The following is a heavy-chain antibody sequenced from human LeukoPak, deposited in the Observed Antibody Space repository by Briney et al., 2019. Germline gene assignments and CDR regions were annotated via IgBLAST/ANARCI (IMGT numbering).Heavy chain of an antibody. Sequence: ASVKVSCKASGGTFSSYAISWVRQAPGQGLEWMGWINPNSGGTNYAQKFQGRVTMTRDTSISTAYMELSRLRSDDTAVYYCARHCSSTSCYDAFDIWGQGTMVTVSS. CDR1: GGTFSSYA. CDR2: INPNSGGT. V-gene: IGHV1-2*02. J-gene: IGHJ3*02. CDR3: ARHCSSTSCYDAFDI. D-gene: IGHD2-2*01.